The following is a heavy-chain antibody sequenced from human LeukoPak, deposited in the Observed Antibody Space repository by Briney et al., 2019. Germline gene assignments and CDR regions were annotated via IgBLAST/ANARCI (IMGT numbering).Heavy chain of an antibody. D-gene: IGHD3-10*01. CDR2: IYYSGST. J-gene: IGHJ6*02. CDR1: GGSISSYY. V-gene: IGHV4-59*01. CDR3: ARTSPPGYYYYYGMDV. Sequence: PSETLSLTCTVSGGSISSYYWSWIRQPPGKGLEWIGYIYYSGSTNYNPSLKSRVTISVDTSKNQFSLKLSSVTAADTAVHYCARTSPPGYYYYYGMDVWGQGTTVTVSS.